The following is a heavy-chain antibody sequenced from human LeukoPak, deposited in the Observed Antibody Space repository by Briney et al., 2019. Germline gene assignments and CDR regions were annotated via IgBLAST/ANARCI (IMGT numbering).Heavy chain of an antibody. J-gene: IGHJ4*02. CDR3: ARDLMGYYYDSSGYYLDY. V-gene: IGHV1-24*01. Sequence: GASVKVSCKVSGYTLTELSMHWVRQAPGKGLEWMGGFDPEDGETIYAQKFQGRVTMTEDTSTDTAYMELSSLRSEDTAVYYCARDLMGYYYDSSGYYLDYWGQGTLVTVSS. D-gene: IGHD3-22*01. CDR1: GYTLTELS. CDR2: FDPEDGET.